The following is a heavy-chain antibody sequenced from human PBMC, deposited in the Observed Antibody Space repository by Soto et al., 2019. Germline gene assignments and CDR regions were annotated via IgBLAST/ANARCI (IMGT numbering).Heavy chain of an antibody. CDR3: ARQGSNGAYYYYGMDV. Sequence: PGGSLRLSCKGAGYRFSIYWIAWVRHMPGKGLEWMGIIYPGDSDTIYSPSFQGQVTMSVDKSNSTAYLQWSSLKASDTAMYYCARQGSNGAYYYYGMDVWGQGTTVTVSS. D-gene: IGHD2-8*01. CDR2: IYPGDSDT. CDR1: GYRFSIYW. J-gene: IGHJ6*02. V-gene: IGHV5-51*01.